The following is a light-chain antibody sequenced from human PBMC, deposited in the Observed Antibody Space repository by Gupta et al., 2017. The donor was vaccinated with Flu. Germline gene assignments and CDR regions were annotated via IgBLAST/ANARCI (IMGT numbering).Light chain of an antibody. CDR3: CSDAGSYYV. Sequence: SALTQPRSVSGSPGQSVTISCTGTSSDGGGYNYVSWYQQHPGNAPKLMIYDVSKRPSGVPDRFSGSKSGNTASLTIAGLQAEDEDDYYCCSDAGSYYVFGTGTKVTVL. V-gene: IGLV2-11*01. CDR2: DVS. CDR1: SSDGGGYNY. J-gene: IGLJ1*01.